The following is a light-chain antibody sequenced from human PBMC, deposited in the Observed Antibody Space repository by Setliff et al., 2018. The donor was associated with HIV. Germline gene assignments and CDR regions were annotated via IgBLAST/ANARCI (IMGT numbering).Light chain of an antibody. V-gene: IGLV2-11*01. CDR1: SSDVGNYKY. CDR2: DVS. CDR3: CSYAGNYTWV. J-gene: IGLJ3*02. Sequence: QSVLTQPRSVSGSPGQSVTISCTGTSSDVGNYKYVFWYQQYPGKAPKVMIYDVSKRPSGVPDRFSGSKSGNTASLTISGLQAEDEADYYCCSYAGNYTWVFGGGTK.